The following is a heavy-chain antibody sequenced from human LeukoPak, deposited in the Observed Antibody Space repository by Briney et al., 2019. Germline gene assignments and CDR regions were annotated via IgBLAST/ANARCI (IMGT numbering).Heavy chain of an antibody. CDR1: GGSISSGGYY. D-gene: IGHD2-15*01. J-gene: IGHJ5*02. CDR2: IYYSGST. CDR3: ARGVDIVVVAAKWFDP. V-gene: IGHV4-61*08. Sequence: PSETLSLTCTVSGGSISSGGYYWSWIRQPPGKGLEWIGYIYYSGSTNYNPSLKSRVTISVDTSKNQFSLKLSSVTAADTAVYYCARGVDIVVVAAKWFDPWGQGTLVTVSS.